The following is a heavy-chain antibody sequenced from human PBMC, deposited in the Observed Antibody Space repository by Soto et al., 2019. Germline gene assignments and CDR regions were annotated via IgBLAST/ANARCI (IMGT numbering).Heavy chain of an antibody. CDR1: GYTFTGYY. Sequence: ASGKVSCKASGYTFTGYYMHWVRQAPGQGLEWMGWINPNSGGTNYAQKFQGWVTMTRDTSISTAYMELSRLRSDDTAVYYCARLYSSGWFYYFDYWGQGTLVTVSS. D-gene: IGHD6-19*01. J-gene: IGHJ4*02. V-gene: IGHV1-2*04. CDR3: ARLYSSGWFYYFDY. CDR2: INPNSGGT.